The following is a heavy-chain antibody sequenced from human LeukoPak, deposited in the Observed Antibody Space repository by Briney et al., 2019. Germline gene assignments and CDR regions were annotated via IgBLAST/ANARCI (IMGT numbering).Heavy chain of an antibody. CDR2: IWYDGSNK. J-gene: IGHJ5*02. CDR3: ARDGSFCSSTSCSTDNWFDP. Sequence: GGSLRLSCAASGFTFSSYGMHWVHQAPGKGLEWVAVIWYDGSNKYYADSVKGRFTISRDNSKNTLYLQMNSLRAEDTAVYYCARDGSFCSSTSCSTDNWFDPWGQGTLVTVSS. V-gene: IGHV3-33*01. D-gene: IGHD2-2*02. CDR1: GFTFSSYG.